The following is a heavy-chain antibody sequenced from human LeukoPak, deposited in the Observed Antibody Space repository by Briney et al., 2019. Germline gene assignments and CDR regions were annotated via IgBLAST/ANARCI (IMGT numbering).Heavy chain of an antibody. CDR1: GFTFSSYA. J-gene: IGHJ6*02. D-gene: IGHD6-19*01. Sequence: PGGSLRLSCAASGFTFSSYAMHWVRQAPGKGLEWVAVISYDGSNKYYADSVKGRFTISRDNSKNTLYLQMNSLRAEDTAVYYCAKGIRSGWERLYYGMDVWGQGTTVTVSS. CDR3: AKGIRSGWERLYYGMDV. V-gene: IGHV3-30-3*01. CDR2: ISYDGSNK.